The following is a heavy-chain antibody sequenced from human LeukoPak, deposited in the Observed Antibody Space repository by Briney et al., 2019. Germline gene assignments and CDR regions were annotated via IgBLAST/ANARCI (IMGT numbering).Heavy chain of an antibody. J-gene: IGHJ5*02. V-gene: IGHV4-38-2*02. CDR1: GCSISSGYY. CDR2: IYYSGST. D-gene: IGHD5-18*01. Sequence: SETLSHTCTVSGCSISSGYYWGWIRQPPGKGLEWIGSIYYSGSTYYNPSLKSRVTISVDTSKNHFSLKLSSVTAADTAVYYCASRSYRGYSYGNFNWFDPWGQGTLVTVSS. CDR3: ASRSYRGYSYGNFNWFDP.